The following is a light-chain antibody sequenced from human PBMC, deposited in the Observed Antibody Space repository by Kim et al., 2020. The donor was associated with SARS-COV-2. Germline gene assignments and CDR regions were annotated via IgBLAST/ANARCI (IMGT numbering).Light chain of an antibody. Sequence: PGQRVTISCSGSSSNIGSNTVNWYQQLPGTAPKLLIYSNNQRPSGVPDRFSGSKSGTSASLAISGLQSEDEADYYCAAWDDSSWVFGGGTQLTVL. V-gene: IGLV1-44*01. CDR2: SNN. CDR1: SSNIGSNT. J-gene: IGLJ3*02. CDR3: AAWDDSSWV.